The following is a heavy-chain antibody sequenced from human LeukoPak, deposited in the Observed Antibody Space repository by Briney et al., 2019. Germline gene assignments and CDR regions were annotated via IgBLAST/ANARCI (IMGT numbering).Heavy chain of an antibody. J-gene: IGHJ6*03. Sequence: PSETLSLTCAVYGGSFSGYYWNWLRQPPGKGLEWIGEIDHSGSSNYMPSLKSRVTISMDTSKNQFSLRLSSVTDADTAVYYCARGNNYYYMDVWGNGTTVTVSS. CDR3: ARGNNYYYMDV. D-gene: IGHD1/OR15-1a*01. V-gene: IGHV4-34*01. CDR2: IDHSGSS. CDR1: GGSFSGYY.